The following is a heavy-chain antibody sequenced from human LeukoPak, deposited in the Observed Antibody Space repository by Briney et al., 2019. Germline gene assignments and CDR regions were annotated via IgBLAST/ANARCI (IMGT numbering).Heavy chain of an antibody. V-gene: IGHV3-30*03. CDR3: ARTAYYYDSSGYDDASDI. D-gene: IGHD3-22*01. CDR1: GFTFSSYG. Sequence: GGSLRLSCAASGFTFSSYGMHWVRQAPGKGLEWVAVISYDGSNKYYADSVKGRFTISRDNSKNTLYLQMNSLRAEDTAVYYCARTAYYYDSSGYDDASDIWGQGTMVTVSS. CDR2: ISYDGSNK. J-gene: IGHJ3*02.